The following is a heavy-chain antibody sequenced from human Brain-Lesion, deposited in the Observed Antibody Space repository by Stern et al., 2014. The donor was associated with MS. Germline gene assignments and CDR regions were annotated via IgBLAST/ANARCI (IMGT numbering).Heavy chain of an antibody. J-gene: IGHJ4*02. CDR1: GGSVGSGSYD. D-gene: IGHD5-18*01. Sequence: VQLVESGPGLVKPSQTLSLTCTVSGGSVGSGSYDWSWIRQPAGQGLEWIGRIYTTGSTYYNPSLKSRVSISIDNSKNQFSLTLPSVTAADTAVYYCARDKEDTNMAFRYFDNWGQGTLVTVSS. CDR2: IYTTGST. CDR3: ARDKEDTNMAFRYFDN. V-gene: IGHV4-61*02.